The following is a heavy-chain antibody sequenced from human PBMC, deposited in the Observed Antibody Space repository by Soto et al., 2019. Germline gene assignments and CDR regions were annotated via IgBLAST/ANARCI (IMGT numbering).Heavy chain of an antibody. CDR1: GFTFSSYA. CDR3: AKGLDRSSWYLDAFDI. V-gene: IGHV3-23*01. J-gene: IGHJ3*02. Sequence: GSLRLSCAASGFTFSSYAMSWVRQAPGKGLEWVSAISGSGGSTYYAHSVKGRFTISRDNSKNTLYLQMNRLRAEETAVYYCAKGLDRSSWYLDAFDIWGQGTMVTVSS. D-gene: IGHD6-13*01. CDR2: ISGSGGST.